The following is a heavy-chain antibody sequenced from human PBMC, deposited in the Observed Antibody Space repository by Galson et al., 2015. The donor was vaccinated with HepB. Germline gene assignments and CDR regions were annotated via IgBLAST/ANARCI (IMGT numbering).Heavy chain of an antibody. CDR2: FDPEDGET. D-gene: IGHD1-26*01. V-gene: IGHV1-24*01. CDR3: ATAPLRWELPPGAFDI. J-gene: IGHJ3*02. Sequence: SVKVSCKVSGYTLTELSMHWVRQAPGKGLEWMGGFDPEDGETIYAQKFQGRVTMTEDTSTDTAYMELSSLRSEDTAVYYCATAPLRWELPPGAFDIWGQGTMVTVSS. CDR1: GYTLTELS.